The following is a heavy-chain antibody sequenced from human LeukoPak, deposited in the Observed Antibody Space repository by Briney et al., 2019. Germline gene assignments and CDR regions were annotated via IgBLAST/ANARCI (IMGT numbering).Heavy chain of an antibody. CDR3: AKGTRIAAAGSFDY. Sequence: GGSLRLSCAASGFTFDNYAMHWVRQAPGKGLEWVSGISWNSGSIGYADSVKGRFTISRDNAKNSLYLQMNSLGAEDTALYYCAKGTRIAAAGSFDYWGQGALVTVSS. D-gene: IGHD6-13*01. CDR1: GFTFDNYA. J-gene: IGHJ4*02. CDR2: ISWNSGSI. V-gene: IGHV3-9*01.